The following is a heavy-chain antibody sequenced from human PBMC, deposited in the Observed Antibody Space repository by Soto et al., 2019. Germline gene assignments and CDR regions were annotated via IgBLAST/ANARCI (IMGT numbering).Heavy chain of an antibody. CDR1: GFSFNTYV. CDR2: ILYDGSKE. CDR3: AKGLALMADH. V-gene: IGHV3-30*18. J-gene: IGHJ4*02. Sequence: PGGSLRLSCRDSGFSFNTYVIDWVRQAPGKGLEWVARILYDGSKEYYADPVKGRFTISRDNSKNTLYLQMDRLRVEDTAVYFCAKGLALMADHWGQGTPVTVSS. D-gene: IGHD2-21*01.